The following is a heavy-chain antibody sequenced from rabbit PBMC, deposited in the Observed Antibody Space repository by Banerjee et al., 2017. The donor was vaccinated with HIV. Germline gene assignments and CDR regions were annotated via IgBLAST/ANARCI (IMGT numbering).Heavy chain of an antibody. CDR1: GFSFSSVYY. J-gene: IGHJ4*01. V-gene: IGHV1S40*01. CDR2: IYTGSSGST. Sequence: QSLEESGGDLVKPGASLTLTCTTSGFSFSSVYYMCWVRQAPGKGLEWIGCIYTGSSGSTYYASWAKGRFTISKTSSTTVTLQLNSLTAADTATYFCARDLAGVIGWNFNLWGQGTLVTVS. CDR3: ARDLAGVIGWNFNL. D-gene: IGHD4-1*01.